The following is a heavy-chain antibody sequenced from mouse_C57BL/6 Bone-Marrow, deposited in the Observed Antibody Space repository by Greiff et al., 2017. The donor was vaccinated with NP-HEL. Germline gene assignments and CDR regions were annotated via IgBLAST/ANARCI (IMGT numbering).Heavy chain of an antibody. J-gene: IGHJ2*01. CDR2: ISSGSSTI. CDR3: ARPPITTKEYYFDY. V-gene: IGHV5-17*01. Sequence: VQLKESGGGLVKPGGSLKLSCAASGFTFSDYGMHWVRQAPEKGLEWVAYISSGSSTIYYADTVKGRFTISRDNAKNTLFLQMTSLRSEDTAMDYCARPPITTKEYYFDYWGQGTTLTVSS. CDR1: GFTFSDYG. D-gene: IGHD1-2*01.